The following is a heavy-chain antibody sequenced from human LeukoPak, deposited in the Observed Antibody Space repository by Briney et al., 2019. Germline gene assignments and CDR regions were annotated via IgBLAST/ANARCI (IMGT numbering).Heavy chain of an antibody. D-gene: IGHD6-19*01. V-gene: IGHV1-18*01. CDR1: GYTFTSYG. J-gene: IGHJ4*02. Sequence: GASVKVSCKASGYTFTSYGISWVRQAPGQGLEWMGWISAYNGNTNYAQKLQGRVTMTTDTSTSTAYMELTTLRSDDTAVYYCARDVGGSIRGAVAGWDYWGQGTPVTVSS. CDR2: ISAYNGNT. CDR3: ARDVGGSIRGAVAGWDY.